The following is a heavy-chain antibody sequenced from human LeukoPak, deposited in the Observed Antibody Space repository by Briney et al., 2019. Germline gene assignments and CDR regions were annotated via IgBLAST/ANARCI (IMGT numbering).Heavy chain of an antibody. V-gene: IGHV1-18*04. D-gene: IGHD4-17*01. CDR2: ISPYNGNT. Sequence: ASVKVSCKASGYTFTSYGISWVRQAPGQGLEWMGWISPYNGNTNYAQILQGRVTMTTDTSTSTAYMALRSLRPDDTAVYYCARENGDYGFDYWGQGTLVTVSS. CDR3: ARENGDYGFDY. CDR1: GYTFTSYG. J-gene: IGHJ4*02.